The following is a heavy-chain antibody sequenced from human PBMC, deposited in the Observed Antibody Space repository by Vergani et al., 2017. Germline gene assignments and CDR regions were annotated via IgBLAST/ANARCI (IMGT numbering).Heavy chain of an antibody. CDR2: VSGSSATP. Sequence: EVQLLESGGGLVQPGGSLRLSCEASGFSFPGSAMSWVRQAPGKGLEWVSSVSGSSATPYYADSVRGRFIISSDNSKNTLHLRMNSLRADDTAVYYCTKGSRGYTVYLLDDWVQGTLAAVSS. V-gene: IGHV3-23*01. J-gene: IGHJ4*02. D-gene: IGHD5/OR15-5a*01. CDR3: TKGSRGYTVYLLDD. CDR1: GFSFPGSA.